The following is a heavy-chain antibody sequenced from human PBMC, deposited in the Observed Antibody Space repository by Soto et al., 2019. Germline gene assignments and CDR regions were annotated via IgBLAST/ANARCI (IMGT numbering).Heavy chain of an antibody. V-gene: IGHV1-2*02. D-gene: IGHD3-22*01. Sequence: GASVKVSCKTSGYIFTDHLIHWVRQSPGQGLQWVGWVNPDSGGTNVAQAFQDRVTMTADTSITTAYMDLARLRPDDTAIFYCARGAQGFFPVSGIYFYFDHWGQGTPVTVSS. CDR1: GYIFTDHL. J-gene: IGHJ4*02. CDR2: VNPDSGGT. CDR3: ARGAQGFFPVSGIYFYFDH.